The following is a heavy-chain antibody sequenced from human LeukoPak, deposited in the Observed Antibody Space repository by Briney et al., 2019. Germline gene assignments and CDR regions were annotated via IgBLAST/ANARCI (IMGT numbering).Heavy chain of an antibody. CDR1: GFTFSSYG. V-gene: IGHV3-33*01. CDR3: ARGTARRYLDY. Sequence: PGGSLRLSCAASGFTFSSYGMHWVRQAPGKGLVWVAVIWYDGSNKYYADSVKGRFTISRDNSKNTLYLQMNSLRAEDTAVYYCARGTARRYLDYWGQGTLVTVSS. D-gene: IGHD6-6*01. CDR2: IWYDGSNK. J-gene: IGHJ4*03.